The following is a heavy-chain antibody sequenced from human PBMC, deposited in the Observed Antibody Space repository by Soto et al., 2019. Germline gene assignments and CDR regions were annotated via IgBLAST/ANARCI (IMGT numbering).Heavy chain of an antibody. V-gene: IGHV1-18*01. CDR1: GYTFTSYG. CDR3: ARDTDDAIVVGLYYYYGMDV. D-gene: IGHD2-2*01. Sequence: QVQLVQSGAEVKKPGASVKVSCKASGYTFTSYGISWVRQAPGQGLEWMGWISAYNGNTNYAQKLQGRVTMTTDTSTSTAYMELRSLRSDDTAVYYCARDTDDAIVVGLYYYYGMDVWGQGTTATVSS. J-gene: IGHJ6*02. CDR2: ISAYNGNT.